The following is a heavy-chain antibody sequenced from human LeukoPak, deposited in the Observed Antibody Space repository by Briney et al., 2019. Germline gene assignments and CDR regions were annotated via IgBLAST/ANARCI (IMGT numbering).Heavy chain of an antibody. D-gene: IGHD3-22*01. CDR3: ARDSSGFPVAIGAFDI. V-gene: IGHV4-39*02. Sequence: SETLSLTCTVSGGSISSSSYYWGWIRQPPGKGLEWIGSIYYSGSTYYNPSLKSRVTISVDTSKNQFSLKLSSVTAADTAVYYCARDSSGFPVAIGAFDIWGQGTMVTVSS. CDR2: IYYSGST. J-gene: IGHJ3*02. CDR1: GGSISSSSYY.